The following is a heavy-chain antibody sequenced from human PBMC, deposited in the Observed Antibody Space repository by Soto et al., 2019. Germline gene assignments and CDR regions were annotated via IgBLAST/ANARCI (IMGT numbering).Heavy chain of an antibody. J-gene: IGHJ6*02. V-gene: IGHV3-30*18. CDR2: ISYDGSNK. D-gene: IGHD1-26*01. Sequence: QVQLVESGGGVVQPGRSLRLSCAASGFTFSNYGMHWVRQAPGKGLEWVAVISYDGSNKYHADSVKGRFTISRDNSKNTRYLQMNSLRAEDTAVYYCANVGFSGSSTYYYYYGMDVWGQGTTVTVSS. CDR1: GFTFSNYG. CDR3: ANVGFSGSSTYYYYYGMDV.